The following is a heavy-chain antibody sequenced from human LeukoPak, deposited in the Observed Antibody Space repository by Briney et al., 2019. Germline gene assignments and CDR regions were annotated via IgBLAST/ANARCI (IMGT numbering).Heavy chain of an antibody. D-gene: IGHD3-10*02. J-gene: IGHJ6*04. CDR3: AELGITMIGGV. V-gene: IGHV3-7*01. CDR2: IKQDGSEK. Sequence: GGSLRLSCATSGFTFSSYWMNWVRQAPGKGLEWVANIKQDGSEKYYVDSVKGRFTISRDNAKNSLYLQMNSLRAEDTAVYYCAELGITMIGGVWGKGTTVTISS. CDR1: GFTFSSYW.